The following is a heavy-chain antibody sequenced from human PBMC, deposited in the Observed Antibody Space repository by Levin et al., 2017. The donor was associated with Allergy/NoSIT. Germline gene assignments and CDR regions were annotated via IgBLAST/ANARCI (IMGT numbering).Heavy chain of an antibody. D-gene: IGHD4-17*01. CDR3: ARDHGDSSDAFAI. J-gene: IGHJ3*02. V-gene: IGHV4-61*03. Sequence: SQTLSLTCSVSGGSVRGENYYWSWIRQPPGKRLEWIGYISYSGATTYSPSLESRVTISLGASENHFSLRLSSLTAADTAVYYCARDHGDSSDAFAIWGQGTMVTVSA. CDR1: GGSVRGENYY. CDR2: ISYSGAT.